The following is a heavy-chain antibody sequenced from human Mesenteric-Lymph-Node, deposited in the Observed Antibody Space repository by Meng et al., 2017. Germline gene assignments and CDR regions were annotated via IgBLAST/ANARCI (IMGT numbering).Heavy chain of an antibody. CDR1: VHPFNSYA. J-gene: IGHJ4*02. Sequence: QVQLVQSGSKLKKSGASVYVSCKASVHPFNSYAMNRVREARGQGLEWMGWINTNTGNPTYAQGFTGRFVFSLDTSVSTAYLQISSLKAEDTAVYYCARGYSSSCLNWGQGTLVTVSS. CDR3: ARGYSSSCLN. V-gene: IGHV7-4-1*02. D-gene: IGHD6-13*01. CDR2: INTNTGNP.